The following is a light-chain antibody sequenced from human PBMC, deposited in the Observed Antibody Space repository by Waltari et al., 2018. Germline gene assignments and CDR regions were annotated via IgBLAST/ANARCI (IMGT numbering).Light chain of an antibody. CDR2: AAS. V-gene: IGKV1-9*01. Sequence: DIQLTQSPSFLSASVGDRVTITCRASQGISSYLAWYQQKPGKAPKLLIYAASTLQSGVPSRFSGSGSETEFTLRLSSLQPEDFATYYCQQLNSYPRTFGGGTKVEIK. CDR3: QQLNSYPRT. J-gene: IGKJ4*01. CDR1: QGISSY.